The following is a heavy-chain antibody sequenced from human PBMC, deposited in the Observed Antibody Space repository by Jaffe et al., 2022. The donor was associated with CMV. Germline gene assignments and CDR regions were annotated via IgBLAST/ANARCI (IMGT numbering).Heavy chain of an antibody. V-gene: IGHV5-51*01. Sequence: EVQLVQSGTEVKKPGESLRISCQGSAHTFSMYWIGWVRQMPGKGLEWMGIIFPGDSDTRYSPSFQGQVTISADKSISTAYLQWSSLKASDTAMYYCARVAKNYHDSSGYWGDAFDIWGQGTMVTVSS. J-gene: IGHJ3*02. CDR2: IFPGDSDT. D-gene: IGHD3-22*01. CDR3: ARVAKNYHDSSGYWGDAFDI. CDR1: AHTFSMYW.